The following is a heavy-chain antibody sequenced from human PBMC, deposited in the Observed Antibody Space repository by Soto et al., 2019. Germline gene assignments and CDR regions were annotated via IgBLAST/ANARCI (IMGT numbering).Heavy chain of an antibody. V-gene: IGHV3-48*03. CDR1: GFSFSTYE. J-gene: IGHJ6*02. Sequence: EVQLVESGGGLVQPGGSLRLSCTASGFSFSTYEINWVRQAPGKGLAWISHVNNSGSPIYYADSVKGRFTIFRDNAKNSLYLQMNSLRAEDTAIYYCARFGFDYYYGMDVWCQGTTLTVSS. CDR2: VNNSGSPI. CDR3: ARFGFDYYYGMDV. D-gene: IGHD3-10*01.